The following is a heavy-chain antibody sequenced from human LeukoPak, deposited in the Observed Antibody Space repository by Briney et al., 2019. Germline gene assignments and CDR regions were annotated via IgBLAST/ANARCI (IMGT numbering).Heavy chain of an antibody. D-gene: IGHD1-26*01. Sequence: GKSLRLSCAASGFTFRSYAIHWVRQAPGKGLEWVAFISYDGSIKYYADSVKGRFTISRHNSKNTLYLQMNSLRAEDTAVYYCARKGALTGTFDYWGQGTLVTVSS. CDR1: GFTFRSYA. CDR2: ISYDGSIK. J-gene: IGHJ4*02. CDR3: ARKGALTGTFDY. V-gene: IGHV3-30*14.